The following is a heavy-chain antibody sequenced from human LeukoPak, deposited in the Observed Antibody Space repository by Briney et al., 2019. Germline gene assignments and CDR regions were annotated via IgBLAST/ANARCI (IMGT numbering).Heavy chain of an antibody. Sequence: ASVKVSCKASGYTFTGYYMHWVRQAPGQGLEWVGWINPNSGGTNYAQKFQGRVTMTRDTSISTAYMELNSLRAEDTAVYYCARGVWFGELPNDYWGQGTLVTVSS. V-gene: IGHV1-2*02. CDR2: INPNSGGT. J-gene: IGHJ4*02. CDR3: ARGVWFGELPNDY. CDR1: GYTFTGYY. D-gene: IGHD3-10*01.